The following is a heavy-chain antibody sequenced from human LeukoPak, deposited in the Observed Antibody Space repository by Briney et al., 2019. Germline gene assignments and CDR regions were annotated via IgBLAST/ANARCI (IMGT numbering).Heavy chain of an antibody. D-gene: IGHD3-3*01. Sequence: SETLSLTCAVYGGSFSGYYWSWIRQPPGKGLEWIGEINHSGSTNYNPSLKSRVTISVDTSKNQFSLKLSSVTAADTAVYYCARHYDFWSGYYVHWGQGTLVTVSS. J-gene: IGHJ4*02. CDR2: INHSGST. V-gene: IGHV4-34*01. CDR1: GGSFSGYY. CDR3: ARHYDFWSGYYVH.